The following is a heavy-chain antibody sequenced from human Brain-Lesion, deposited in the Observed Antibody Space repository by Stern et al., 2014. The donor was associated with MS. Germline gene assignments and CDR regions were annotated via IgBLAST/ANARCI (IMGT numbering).Heavy chain of an antibody. CDR3: ARGRVVPGFQYYATDV. V-gene: IGHV4-61*02. Sequence: QVQLVESGPGLVKPSQTLSLSCTVSGGSISSGGYYWSWIRQPAGKGLEGIGRIFNSASPSNTPSLKSRVTISIDTPKNQFSLRLTSMTAADTAVYYCARGRVVPGFQYYATDVWGQGTTVIVSS. CDR2: IFNSASP. CDR1: GGSISSGGYY. D-gene: IGHD2-2*01. J-gene: IGHJ6*02.